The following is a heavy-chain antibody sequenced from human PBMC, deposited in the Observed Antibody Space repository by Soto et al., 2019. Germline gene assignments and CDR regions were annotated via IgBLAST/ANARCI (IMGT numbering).Heavy chain of an antibody. CDR2: IRGHSGDT. CDR3: ARERSPNWAFTRYDP. J-gene: IGHJ5*02. CDR1: GFIFSEYL. D-gene: IGHD7-27*01. Sequence: QVQLIQSPAEVKKPGASVQLSCKASGFIFSEYLIVWVRQAPGQGLQWVGSIRGHSGDTKTAQRLQGRLTLTADSSTGTAYLELRGLTSDDSAPYYCARERSPNWAFTRYDPWGPGTLLTVSS. V-gene: IGHV1-18*01.